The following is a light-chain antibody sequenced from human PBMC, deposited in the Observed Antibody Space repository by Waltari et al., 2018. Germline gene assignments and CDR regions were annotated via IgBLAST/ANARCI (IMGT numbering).Light chain of an antibody. CDR2: GAS. J-gene: IGKJ1*01. V-gene: IGKV3-20*01. CDR1: PRVSSSY. CDR3: QQYGSSRWT. Sequence: EIVLTQSPGTLSLSPGERANLSCRASPRVSSSYLAWYQQKPGEAARLLNYGASSRATGIPDRFSGSGSGTDFTLTISRLEPEYFAVYYCQQYGSSRWTFGQGTKVEIK.